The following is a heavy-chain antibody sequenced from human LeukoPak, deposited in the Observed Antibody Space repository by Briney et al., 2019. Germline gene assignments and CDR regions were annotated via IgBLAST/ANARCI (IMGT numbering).Heavy chain of an antibody. CDR3: ARVGSTSSHYYYYMDV. Sequence: ASVKVSCKVSGYTLTELSMHWVRQAPGKGLEWMGGFDPEDGETIYAQKFQGRVTMTEDTSTDTAYMELSRLRSDDTAVYYCARVGSTSSHYYYYMDVWGKGTTVTVSS. V-gene: IGHV1-24*01. D-gene: IGHD2-2*01. CDR1: GYTLTELS. CDR2: FDPEDGET. J-gene: IGHJ6*03.